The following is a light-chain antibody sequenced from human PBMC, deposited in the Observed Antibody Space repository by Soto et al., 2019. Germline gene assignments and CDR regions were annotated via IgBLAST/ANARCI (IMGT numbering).Light chain of an antibody. CDR2: AAS. CDR1: QSISSY. Sequence: DIQMTQSPSSLSASVGDRVTITCRASQSISSYLNWYQQKPGKAPKLLIYAASSLQSGVPSRFSGSGSGTEFTLTISRLQPEDFATYFCQQSYRTLAITCGQGTRLEIK. J-gene: IGKJ5*01. CDR3: QQSYRTLAIT. V-gene: IGKV1-39*01.